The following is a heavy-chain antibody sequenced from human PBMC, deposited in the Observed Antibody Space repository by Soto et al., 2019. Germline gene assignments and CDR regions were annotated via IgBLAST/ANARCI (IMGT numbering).Heavy chain of an antibody. CDR1: GASVSSGDYY. V-gene: IGHV4-30-4*01. Sequence: LSLTCNVSGASVSSGDYYWSWIRQPPGKGLEWIGYISNSGSTYSNPSLRSRLAMSLDASKNQFSLQMRSVTAADTAVYFCARDRVAVAVGDAWGPGTLVTVSS. D-gene: IGHD2-15*01. CDR3: ARDRVAVAVGDA. J-gene: IGHJ5*02. CDR2: ISNSGST.